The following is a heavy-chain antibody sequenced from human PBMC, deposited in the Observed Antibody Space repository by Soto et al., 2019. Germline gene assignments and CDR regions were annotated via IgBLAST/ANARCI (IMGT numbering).Heavy chain of an antibody. V-gene: IGHV1-46*01. CDR1: GYTFTRYY. CDR2: INPSGGST. J-gene: IGHJ5*02. CDR3: ARSPYYDFWSGHRRAWFDP. D-gene: IGHD3-3*01. Sequence: ASVKGSCKASGYTFTRYYMHWVRQAPGQGLELMGIINPSGGSTSYAQKFQGRVTMTRDTSTSTVYMELSSLRSEDTAVYYCARSPYYDFWSGHRRAWFDPWGQGTLVTVSS.